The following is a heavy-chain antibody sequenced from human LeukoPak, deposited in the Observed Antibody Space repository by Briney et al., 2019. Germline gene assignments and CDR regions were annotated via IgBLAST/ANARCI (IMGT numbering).Heavy chain of an antibody. Sequence: GGSLRLSCAASGFTFSNSGMHSVRQAPGKGLEWVAFIRSDGSNKYYAASVKGRFTISRDDSKNTLHLQMNSLRAEDAAIYYCARGGSGWDFDFWGQGTLVTVSS. CDR2: IRSDGSNK. V-gene: IGHV3-30*02. J-gene: IGHJ4*02. D-gene: IGHD6-25*01. CDR1: GFTFSNSG. CDR3: ARGGSGWDFDF.